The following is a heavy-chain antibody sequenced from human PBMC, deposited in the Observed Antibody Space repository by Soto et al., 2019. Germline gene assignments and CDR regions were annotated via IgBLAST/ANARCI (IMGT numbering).Heavy chain of an antibody. CDR1: GGSISSYY. CDR3: ARKYTSSSWYGDDAFDI. J-gene: IGHJ3*02. D-gene: IGHD6-13*01. V-gene: IGHV4-59*08. CDR2: IYYSGST. Sequence: QVQLQESGPGLVKPSETLSLTCTVSGGSISSYYWSWIRQPPGKGLEWIGYIYYSGSTNYNPSLKSRVTISVDTSKNQFSLKLSSVTAADTAVYYCARKYTSSSWYGDDAFDIWGQGTMVTVSS.